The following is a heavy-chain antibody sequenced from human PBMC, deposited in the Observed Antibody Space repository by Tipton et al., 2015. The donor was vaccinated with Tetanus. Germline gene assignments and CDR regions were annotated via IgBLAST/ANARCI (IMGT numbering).Heavy chain of an antibody. CDR1: GFNFSVYG. CDR2: VWYGGSHR. Sequence: SLRLSCAASGFNFSVYGMHWVRQAPGKGLDWVAVVWYGGSHRYYADSVKGRFTISRDNSKDTVFLEMNSLRAEDTAVYYCARDQGGGRVVRLNWFDPWGQGTLVTVSS. D-gene: IGHD6-6*01. V-gene: IGHV3-33*01. CDR3: ARDQGGGRVVRLNWFDP. J-gene: IGHJ5*02.